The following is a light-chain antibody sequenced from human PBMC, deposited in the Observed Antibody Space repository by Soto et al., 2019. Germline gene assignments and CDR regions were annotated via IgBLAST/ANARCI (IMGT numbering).Light chain of an antibody. J-gene: IGKJ2*01. Sequence: EIVLTQSPGTLSLSPGERATLSCRASQSVSSSYSSWYQQKPGQAPRLLIYGTSSTATGIPDRFSGSGSGTDFTLTISRLEPVDFAVYYCQKYGSSPPYTFGQGTKLEIK. CDR2: GTS. V-gene: IGKV3-20*01. CDR3: QKYGSSPPYT. CDR1: QSVSSSY.